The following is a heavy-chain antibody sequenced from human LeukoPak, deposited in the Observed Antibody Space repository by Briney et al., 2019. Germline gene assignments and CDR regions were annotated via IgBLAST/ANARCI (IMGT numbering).Heavy chain of an antibody. CDR1: GYTFTSYG. V-gene: IGHV1-18*01. Sequence: ASVKVSCKASGYTFTSYGISWVRQAPGQGLECMGWISAYTGNTNYAQKLQGRVTMTTDTSTSTAYMELRSLRSDDTAVYYCARDQSYARIHNWFDPWGQGTLVTVSS. J-gene: IGHJ5*02. CDR3: ARDQSYARIHNWFDP. CDR2: ISAYTGNT. D-gene: IGHD2-2*01.